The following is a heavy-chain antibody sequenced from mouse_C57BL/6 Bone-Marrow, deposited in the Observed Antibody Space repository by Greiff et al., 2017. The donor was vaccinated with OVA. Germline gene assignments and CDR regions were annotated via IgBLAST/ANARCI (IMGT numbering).Heavy chain of an antibody. Sequence: VQLKESGAELAKPGASVKLSCKASGYTFTSYWMHWVKQRPGQGLEWIGYFNPSSGYTKYNQKFKDKATWTADKSSSTAYMQLSSLTYEDSAVYDCARWHFTTVLDVWGTGTTVTVSS. V-gene: IGHV1-7*01. CDR2: FNPSSGYT. D-gene: IGHD1-1*01. J-gene: IGHJ1*03. CDR1: GYTFTSYW. CDR3: ARWHFTTVLDV.